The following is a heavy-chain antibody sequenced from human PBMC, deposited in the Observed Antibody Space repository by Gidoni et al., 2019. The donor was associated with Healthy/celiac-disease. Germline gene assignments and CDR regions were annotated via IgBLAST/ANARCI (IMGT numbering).Heavy chain of an antibody. D-gene: IGHD3-3*01. CDR1: GFPFSSSS. J-gene: IGHJ4*02. Sequence: EVQLVESGGGLVKPGGSLRLSCAASGFPFSSSSMNWVRQAPGKGLEWVSSISSSSSYIYYADSVKGRFTISRDNAKNSLYLQMNSLRAEDTAVYYCARDPRPIYDFWSGPNNYFDYWGQGTLVTVSS. V-gene: IGHV3-21*01. CDR3: ARDPRPIYDFWSGPNNYFDY. CDR2: ISSSSSYI.